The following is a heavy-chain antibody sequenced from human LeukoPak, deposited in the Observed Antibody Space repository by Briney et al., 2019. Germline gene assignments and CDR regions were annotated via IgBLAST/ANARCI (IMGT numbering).Heavy chain of an antibody. CDR1: GYSVSSRPYY. J-gene: IGHJ5*01. V-gene: IGHV4-39*01. CDR3: ARQFPCSAGTCFYPNWFDS. Sequence: SETLSLTCSVSGYSVSSRPYYGGWIRQPPGKGLEWIVSMYYNGNTYYNWSLKSRVTVSLDKSKNQFFLMLSSVTAADTATYYCARQFPCSAGTCFYPNWFDSWGQGSLVTVSS. D-gene: IGHD2-15*01. CDR2: MYYNGNT.